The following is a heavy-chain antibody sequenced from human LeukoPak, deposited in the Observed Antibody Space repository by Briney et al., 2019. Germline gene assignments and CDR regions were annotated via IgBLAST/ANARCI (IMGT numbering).Heavy chain of an antibody. CDR3: AKVRAPSGWFNSDY. J-gene: IGHJ4*02. Sequence: GGSLRLSCAASGFTFSNCAMGWVRQAPGKGLEWVSGISGSGDSTYYADSVKGRFTISRDNSKNTLYLQMNSLRVEDTAAYYCAKVRAPSGWFNSDYWGQGTLVTVSS. V-gene: IGHV3-23*01. CDR1: GFTFSNCA. CDR2: ISGSGDST. D-gene: IGHD6-19*01.